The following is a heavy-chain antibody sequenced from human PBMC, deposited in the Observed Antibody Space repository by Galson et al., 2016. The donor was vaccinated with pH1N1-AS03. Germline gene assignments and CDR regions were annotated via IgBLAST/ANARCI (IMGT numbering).Heavy chain of an antibody. CDR1: GGSIGRTSYY. D-gene: IGHD6-19*01. CDR2: IYYSGST. V-gene: IGHV4-39*01. Sequence: SETLSLTCTVSGGSIGRTSYYWGWIRQPPGKGLEWIGSIYYSGSTYYNPSLKSRVTISVDTSKNQFSLKLSSVTAADTAVYYCARLEVAGTWGDHGGQGTLVTVSS. CDR3: ARLEVAGTWGDH. J-gene: IGHJ4*02.